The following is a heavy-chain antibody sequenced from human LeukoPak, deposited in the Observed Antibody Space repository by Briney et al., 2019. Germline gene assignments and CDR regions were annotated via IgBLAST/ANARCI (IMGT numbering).Heavy chain of an antibody. Sequence: SETLSLTCTVSGGSVSSYYWSWIRQPPGRGLEWIGYLSHSGSSDSNPSLKSRVTILVDTSENQFSLKLTSVTAADTAVYYCARARYANAWYAFDIWGQGTMVTVSS. D-gene: IGHD2-2*01. V-gene: IGHV4-59*02. CDR1: GGSVSSYY. CDR3: ARARYANAWYAFDI. CDR2: LSHSGSS. J-gene: IGHJ3*02.